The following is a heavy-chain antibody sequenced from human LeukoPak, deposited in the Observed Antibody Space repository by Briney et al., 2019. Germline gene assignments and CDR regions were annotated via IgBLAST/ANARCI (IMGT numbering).Heavy chain of an antibody. CDR2: FDNSGSA. CDR3: AREKMYFYDSTGYSVFDY. J-gene: IGHJ4*02. Sequence: PSETLSLTCTVSGGSIRSHSWAWLRQPPGKALEWVGYFDNSGSADYNPSLKSRVTISVDTSKSQFSLKLTSATAADTAVYYCAREKMYFYDSTGYSVFDYWGQGTLVTVSS. V-gene: IGHV4-59*11. CDR1: GGSIRSHS. D-gene: IGHD3-22*01.